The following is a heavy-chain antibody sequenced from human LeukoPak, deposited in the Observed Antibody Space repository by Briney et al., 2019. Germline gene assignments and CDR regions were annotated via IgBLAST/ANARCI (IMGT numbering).Heavy chain of an antibody. V-gene: IGHV4-39*01. D-gene: IGHD6-6*01. Sequence: SETLSLTCTVSGGSIRSSYYYWGWIRQPPGTGLEWIGSIYDSGSTYYNPSLKSRVTISVDTSKNQFSLKLSSVTAADTAVYYCARVIAARPMYYYYGMDVWGQGTTVTVSS. CDR2: IYDSGST. CDR3: ARVIAARPMYYYYGMDV. J-gene: IGHJ6*02. CDR1: GGSIRSSYYY.